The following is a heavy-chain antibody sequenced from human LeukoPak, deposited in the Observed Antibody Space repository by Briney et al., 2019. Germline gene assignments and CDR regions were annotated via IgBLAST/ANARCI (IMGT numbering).Heavy chain of an antibody. D-gene: IGHD4-11*01. CDR3: ARAVNPYYGMDV. Sequence: PSETLSLTCTVSGGSISSYYWSWIRQPPGKGLEWIGYIYYSGSTNYNPSLKSRVTISVDTSKNQFSLKLSSVTAADTAVYHCARAVNPYYGMDVWGQGTTVTVSS. CDR1: GGSISSYY. V-gene: IGHV4-59*01. CDR2: IYYSGST. J-gene: IGHJ6*02.